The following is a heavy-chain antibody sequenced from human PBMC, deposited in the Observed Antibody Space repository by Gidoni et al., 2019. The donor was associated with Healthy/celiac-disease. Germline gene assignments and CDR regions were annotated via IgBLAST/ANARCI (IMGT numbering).Heavy chain of an antibody. Sequence: QVQLQQRGAGLLKPSETLSLTCAVYGGSFSGYYWSWIRQPPGKGLEWIGEINHSGSTNYNPSLKSRVTISVDTSKNQFSLKLSSVTAADTAVYYCARVDTAMAGGYWGQGTLVTVSS. D-gene: IGHD5-18*01. CDR3: ARVDTAMAGGY. CDR1: GGSFSGYY. V-gene: IGHV4-34*01. J-gene: IGHJ4*02. CDR2: INHSGST.